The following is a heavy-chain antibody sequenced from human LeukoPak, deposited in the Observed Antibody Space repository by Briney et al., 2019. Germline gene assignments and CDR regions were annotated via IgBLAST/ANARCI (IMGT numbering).Heavy chain of an antibody. V-gene: IGHV5-51*01. D-gene: IGHD3-22*01. CDR3: ARRYDNSGYFVY. Sequence: GESLQISCKGSGYTFTNYWIAWVRQMPGKGLEWMGIIYPGDSDTRYSPSFQGQVTISADKSSSTAYLQWSSLKASDSAMYYCARRYDNSGYFVYWGQGTLVTVSS. CDR2: IYPGDSDT. J-gene: IGHJ4*02. CDR1: GYTFTNYW.